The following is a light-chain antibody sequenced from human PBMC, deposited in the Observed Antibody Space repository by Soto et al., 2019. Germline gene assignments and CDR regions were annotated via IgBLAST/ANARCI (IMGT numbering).Light chain of an antibody. CDR3: QQTYSTPQEFT. Sequence: DIQMTQSPSSLSASVGDRVTITCRASQSISNYVNWHQEKPGKAPKLLIYAASSLQSGVPSRFSGSGSGTDFTLTISSLQPEDFATYYCQQTYSTPQEFTFGPGTKVEIK. CDR1: QSISNY. V-gene: IGKV1-39*01. CDR2: AAS. J-gene: IGKJ3*01.